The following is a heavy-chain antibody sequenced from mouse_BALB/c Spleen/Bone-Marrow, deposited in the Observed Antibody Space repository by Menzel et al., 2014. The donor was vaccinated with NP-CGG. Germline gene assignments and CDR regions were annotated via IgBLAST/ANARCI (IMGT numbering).Heavy chain of an antibody. V-gene: IGHV4-1*02. Sequence: EVKLMESGGGLVQPGGSLKLSCAASGFELSRYWMSWVRQAPGKGLEWIGEINPDSRTINYTTSLKERFIISRDNAKNTLFLQMSIVRSEDTALYCCTRCGSSGWLAYWGQGTLVTVSA. CDR2: INPDSRTI. CDR3: TRCGSSGWLAY. CDR1: GFELSRYW. J-gene: IGHJ3*01. D-gene: IGHD1-1*02.